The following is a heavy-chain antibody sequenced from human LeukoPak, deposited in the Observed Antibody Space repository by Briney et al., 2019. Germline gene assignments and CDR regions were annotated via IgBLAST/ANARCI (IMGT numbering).Heavy chain of an antibody. D-gene: IGHD3-22*01. Sequence: ASVKVSCKASGYAFTSYGISWVRQAPGQGLEWMGWITAYNGNTNYAQKLQGRVTMTTDTSTSTAYMELRSLRSDDTAVYYCARGSPPRVYYDRSGYYSYYFDYWGQGTLVTVSS. V-gene: IGHV1-18*01. CDR2: ITAYNGNT. CDR1: GYAFTSYG. J-gene: IGHJ4*02. CDR3: ARGSPPRVYYDRSGYYSYYFDY.